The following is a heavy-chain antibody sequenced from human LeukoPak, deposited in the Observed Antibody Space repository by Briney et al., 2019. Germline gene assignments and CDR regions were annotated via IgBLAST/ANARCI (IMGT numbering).Heavy chain of an antibody. CDR3: ARVPPYDFWSGYYTPYDY. CDR1: GYTFTSYG. V-gene: IGHV1-18*01. J-gene: IGHJ4*02. Sequence: GASVTVSCTASGYTFTSYGISWVRQAPGQGLEWMGWISAYNGNTNYARKLQGRVTMTTDTSTSTAYMELRSLRSDDTAVYYCARVPPYDFWSGYYTPYDYWGQGTLVTVSS. CDR2: ISAYNGNT. D-gene: IGHD3-3*01.